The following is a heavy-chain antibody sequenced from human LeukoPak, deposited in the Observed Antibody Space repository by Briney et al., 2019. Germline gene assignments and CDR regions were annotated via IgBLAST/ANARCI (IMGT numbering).Heavy chain of an antibody. V-gene: IGHV3-74*01. Sequence: PGGPLRLSCAASGFTFSKYWMLWVRQAPGKGLESVSRINTDGTVTTYADSVEGRFTVSRDNADNTMFLQMNSVRDEDTAVYYCATKQWLAPPPDSWGQGTPVTVSS. D-gene: IGHD6-19*01. CDR3: ATKQWLAPPPDS. CDR1: GFTFSKYW. J-gene: IGHJ4*02. CDR2: INTDGTVT.